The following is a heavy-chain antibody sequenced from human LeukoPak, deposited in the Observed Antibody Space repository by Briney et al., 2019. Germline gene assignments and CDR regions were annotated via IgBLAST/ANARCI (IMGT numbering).Heavy chain of an antibody. CDR3: ARNGAYGYYLDY. V-gene: IGHV4-59*12. D-gene: IGHD3-10*01. J-gene: IGHJ4*02. Sequence: SETLSLTCTVSGGSISSYYWSWIRQPPGKGLEWIGYIYYSGSTNYNPSLKSRVTISVDTSKNQFSLKLSSVTAADTAMYYCARNGAYGYYLDYWGQGTLVTVSS. CDR1: GGSISSYY. CDR2: IYYSGST.